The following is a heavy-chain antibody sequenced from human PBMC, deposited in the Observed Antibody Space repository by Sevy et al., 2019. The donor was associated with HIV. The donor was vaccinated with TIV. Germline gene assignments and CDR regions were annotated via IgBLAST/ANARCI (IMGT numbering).Heavy chain of an antibody. CDR3: ATAKDYYESSGEPFDY. Sequence: ASVKVSCKVSGSTLSQMAMHWVRQAPGKGLEWMATFDPEDAETIYTQKLQGRVTMTEDTSRDTAYMELSNLRSEDTAVYYCATAKDYYESSGEPFDYWGQGTLFTVSS. V-gene: IGHV1-24*01. J-gene: IGHJ4*02. CDR2: FDPEDAET. CDR1: GSTLSQMA. D-gene: IGHD3-22*01.